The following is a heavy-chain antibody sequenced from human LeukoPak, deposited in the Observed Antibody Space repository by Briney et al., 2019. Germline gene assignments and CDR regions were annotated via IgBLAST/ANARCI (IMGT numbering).Heavy chain of an antibody. CDR3: AREATWGQWYFDH. Sequence: PGGSLRLSCVASGFSFSNHGMHWVRQAPGKGLEWVSVIASDGGAKFNADSVKGRFTLSRDNPKNMFFLQMNLLTVEDTAIYYCAREATWGQWYFDHWGQGTPVTVSS. CDR1: GFSFSNHG. CDR2: IASDGGAK. J-gene: IGHJ4*02. V-gene: IGHV3-30*03. D-gene: IGHD6-19*01.